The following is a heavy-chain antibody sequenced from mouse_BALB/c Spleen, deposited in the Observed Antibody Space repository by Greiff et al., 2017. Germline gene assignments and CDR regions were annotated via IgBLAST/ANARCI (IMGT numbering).Heavy chain of an antibody. CDR1: GYTFTSYY. Sequence: VQLQQSGAELVKPGASVKLSCKASGYTFTSYYMYWVKQRPGQGLEWIGEINPSNGGTNFNEKFKSKATLTVDKSSSTAYMQLSSLTSEDSAVYYCTRRGLFDYWGQGTTLTVSS. CDR3: TRRGLFDY. V-gene: IGHV1S81*02. J-gene: IGHJ2*01. CDR2: INPSNGGT.